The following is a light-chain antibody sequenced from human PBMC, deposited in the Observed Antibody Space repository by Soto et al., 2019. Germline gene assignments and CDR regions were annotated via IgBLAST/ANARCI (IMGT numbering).Light chain of an antibody. CDR1: QSISSW. Sequence: DIPMTQSPSTLSASVGDRVTITCRASQSISSWLAWYQQKPGKAPKLLIYDASSLESGVPSRFSGSGSETAFTLTISSLQPDDFATYYCQQYNRYSFTFGGGTKVEI. CDR3: QQYNRYSFT. J-gene: IGKJ4*01. CDR2: DAS. V-gene: IGKV1-5*01.